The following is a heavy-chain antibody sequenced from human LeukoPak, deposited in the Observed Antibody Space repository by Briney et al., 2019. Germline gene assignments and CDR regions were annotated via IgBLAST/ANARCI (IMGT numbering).Heavy chain of an antibody. CDR2: IIPIFGTA. Sequence: SVKVSCKASGGTFSSYAISWVRQAPGQGLEWMGGIIPIFGTANYAQKLQGRVTITTDESTSTAYMELSSMRSEDAAVYYCSLVLRFLEWLFRGYYYMDVWGKGTTVTVSS. CDR3: SLVLRFLEWLFRGYYYMDV. J-gene: IGHJ6*03. V-gene: IGHV1-69*05. D-gene: IGHD3-3*01. CDR1: GGTFSSYA.